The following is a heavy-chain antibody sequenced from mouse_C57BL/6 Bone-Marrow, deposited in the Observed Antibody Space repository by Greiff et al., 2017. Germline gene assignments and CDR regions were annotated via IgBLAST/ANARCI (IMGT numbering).Heavy chain of an antibody. J-gene: IGHJ2*01. Sequence: EVKLMESGAELVRPGASVKLSCTASGFNIKDDYMHWVQQRPEQGLEWIGWIDPENGDTEYASKFQGKATITADTSSNTAYLQLSSLTSEDTAVYYCTRTRGSDYWGQGTTLTVSS. V-gene: IGHV14-4*01. CDR2: IDPENGDT. D-gene: IGHD3-3*01. CDR1: GFNIKDDY. CDR3: TRTRGSDY.